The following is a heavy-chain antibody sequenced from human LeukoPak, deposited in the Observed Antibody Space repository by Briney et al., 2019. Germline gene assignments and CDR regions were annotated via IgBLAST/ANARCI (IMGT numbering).Heavy chain of an antibody. V-gene: IGHV1-69*04. CDR2: IIPILGIA. CDR3: ARAASYGSGSPEGY. J-gene: IGHJ4*02. D-gene: IGHD3-10*01. Sequence: ASVTVSCKASGGTFSSCAISWVREAPGQGLEWMGRIIPILGIANYAQKFQGRVTITADKSTSTAYMELSSLRSEDTAVYYCARAASYGSGSPEGYWGQGTLVSVSS. CDR1: GGTFSSCA.